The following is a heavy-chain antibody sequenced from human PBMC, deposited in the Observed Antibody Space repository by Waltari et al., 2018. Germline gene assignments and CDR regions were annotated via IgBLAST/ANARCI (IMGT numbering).Heavy chain of an antibody. V-gene: IGHV3-48*04. J-gene: IGHJ3*02. CDR3: VRDHRFAFDN. CDR2: ISAGSGNK. CDR1: GFPLGSYS. Sequence: EVQLVESGGGLAQPGGSLRLSCAASGFPLGSYSVNWVRQAPGKGLEWVSYISAGSGNKRYADSVEGRFSISRDNTRNSLSLQMNSLRVEDTAVYYCVRDHRFAFDNWGQGTVVSVSS.